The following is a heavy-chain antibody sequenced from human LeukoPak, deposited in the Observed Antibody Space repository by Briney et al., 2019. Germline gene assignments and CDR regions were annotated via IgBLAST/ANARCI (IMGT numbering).Heavy chain of an antibody. CDR3: ARDLYYYDSSGYQEY. CDR2: ISSSSSYI. V-gene: IGHV3-21*04. J-gene: IGHJ4*02. Sequence: GGSLRLSCAASGFTFSSYSMNWVRQAPGKGLEWVSSISSSSSYIYYADSVKGRFTISRDNAKNSLYLQMNSLRAEDTAVYYCARDLYYYDSSGYQEYWGQGTLVTVSS. CDR1: GFTFSSYS. D-gene: IGHD3-22*01.